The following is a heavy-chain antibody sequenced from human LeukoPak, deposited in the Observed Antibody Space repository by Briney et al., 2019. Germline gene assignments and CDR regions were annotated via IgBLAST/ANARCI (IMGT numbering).Heavy chain of an antibody. CDR1: EFTFSSYS. Sequence: GGSLRLSCAASEFTFSSYSMTWVRQAPGKGLEWVSSISTSNSYTYYADSVKGRFTISRDNAKNSLYLQMNSLRVDDTAVYYCARDAIAAAGLDVWGQGTTVTVSS. V-gene: IGHV3-21*01. CDR2: ISTSNSYT. D-gene: IGHD6-13*01. J-gene: IGHJ6*02. CDR3: ARDAIAAAGLDV.